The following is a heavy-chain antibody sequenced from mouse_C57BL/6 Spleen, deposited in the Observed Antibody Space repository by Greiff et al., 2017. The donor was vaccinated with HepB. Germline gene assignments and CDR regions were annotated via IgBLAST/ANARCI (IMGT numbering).Heavy chain of an antibody. CDR3: ASPLITTVVAKGDWYFDV. V-gene: IGHV1-81*01. Sequence: SGAELARPGASVKLSCKASGYTFTSYGISWVKQRTGQGLEWIGEIYPRSGNTYYNEKFKGKATLPADKSSSTAYMELRSLTSEDSSVYFCASPLITTVVAKGDWYFDVWGTGTTVTVSS. CDR2: IYPRSGNT. D-gene: IGHD1-1*01. J-gene: IGHJ1*03. CDR1: GYTFTSYG.